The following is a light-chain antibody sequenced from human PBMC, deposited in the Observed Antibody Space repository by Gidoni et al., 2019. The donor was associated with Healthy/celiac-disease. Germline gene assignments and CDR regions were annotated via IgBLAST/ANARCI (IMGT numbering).Light chain of an antibody. CDR1: SCDVGGYNY. CDR3: SSNTIISTV. Sequence: HYALTQPAFVTGSLRQSITISCTGTSCDVGGYNYVSWYQQHPGKSPKLMIYEVSDRPSGVSNRVSGSKSGNTASLTITGLQAEDEADYYCSSNTIISTVFSGGTKLTVL. J-gene: IGLJ3*02. CDR2: EVS. V-gene: IGLV2-14*01.